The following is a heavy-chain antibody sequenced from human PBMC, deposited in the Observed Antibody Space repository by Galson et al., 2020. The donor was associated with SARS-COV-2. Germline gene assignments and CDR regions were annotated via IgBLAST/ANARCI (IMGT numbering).Heavy chain of an antibody. CDR1: GFTFSNFG. D-gene: IGHD6-13*01. CDR2: ISTDGTNK. V-gene: IGHV3-30*03. CDR3: ARAGYSSTWTLGDAFDV. Sequence: QAGGSLRLSCAASGFTFSNFGMHWVRQAPGKGLEWVAVISTDGTNKYDADSVKGRFTISRDNSNNTLYLQMNSLRPEDTAVYFCARAGYSSTWTLGDAFDVWGQGTLVTVSS. J-gene: IGHJ3*01.